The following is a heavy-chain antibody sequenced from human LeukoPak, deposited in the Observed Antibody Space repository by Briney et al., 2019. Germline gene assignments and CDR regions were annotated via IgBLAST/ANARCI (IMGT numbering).Heavy chain of an antibody. CDR3: ARDSYGGIDY. V-gene: IGHV4-4*02. Sequence: PSETLSLTCAVSGGSISSSNWWSWVRQPPGKGLEWIGEINHSGSTNYNPSLKSRVTISVDTSKNQFSLKLSSVTAADTAVYYCARDSYGGIDYWGQGTLVTVSS. CDR1: GGSISSSNW. D-gene: IGHD4-17*01. CDR2: INHSGST. J-gene: IGHJ4*02.